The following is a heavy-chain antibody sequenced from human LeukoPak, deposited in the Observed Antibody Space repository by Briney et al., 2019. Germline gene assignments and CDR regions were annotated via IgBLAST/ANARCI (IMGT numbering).Heavy chain of an antibody. CDR1: GGSISSYY. D-gene: IGHD3-22*01. Sequence: PSETLSLTCTVSGGSISSYYWNWIRQPPGKGLEWIGYIYYSGSTNYNPSLKSRVTISVDTSKNQFSLKLSSVTAADTAVYYCARGADSSGYYSVFYFDYWGQGTLVTVSS. CDR3: ARGADSSGYYSVFYFDY. V-gene: IGHV4-59*01. J-gene: IGHJ4*02. CDR2: IYYSGST.